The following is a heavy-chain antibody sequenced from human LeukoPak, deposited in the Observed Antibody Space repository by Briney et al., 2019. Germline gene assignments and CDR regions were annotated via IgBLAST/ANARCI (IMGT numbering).Heavy chain of an antibody. D-gene: IGHD2/OR15-2a*01. CDR2: INAYNGHT. J-gene: IGHJ4*02. Sequence: ASVKVSCKASGYTFTSHGITWVRQAPGQGLEWVGWINAYNGHTNYVQNLQGRATMTTDPPTSTAYMELRSLRSDDTAVYYCARGEYNYFDYWGQGTLVTVSS. CDR3: ARGEYNYFDY. V-gene: IGHV1-18*01. CDR1: GYTFTSHG.